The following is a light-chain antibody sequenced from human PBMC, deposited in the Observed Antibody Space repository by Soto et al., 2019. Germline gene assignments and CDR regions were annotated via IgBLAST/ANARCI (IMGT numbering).Light chain of an antibody. CDR2: GAS. CDR3: HQYGSSPYT. V-gene: IGKV3-20*01. J-gene: IGKJ2*01. Sequence: EIVLTQSPGTLSLSPGERATLSCRASQSVSSSYLAWYQQKPGQAPRLLIYGASSRATGIPDRFSGSGSGTDFTLTISSLEPEDFAVYYCHQYGSSPYTFGQRPQLEI. CDR1: QSVSSSY.